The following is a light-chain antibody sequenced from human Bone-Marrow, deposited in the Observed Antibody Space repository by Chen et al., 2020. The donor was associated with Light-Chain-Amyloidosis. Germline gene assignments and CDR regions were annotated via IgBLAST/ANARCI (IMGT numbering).Light chain of an antibody. CDR1: KLGDKY. Sequence: SYELTPPPSVSVSPGQTASITCSGDKLGDKYVCWYQQKPGQSPVLVIYQDNKRPSGIPERLSGSNSGNTATLTISGTQTMDEADYYCQAWDTTSWVFGGGTTLTVL. CDR2: QDN. V-gene: IGLV3-1*01. CDR3: QAWDTTSWV. J-gene: IGLJ3*02.